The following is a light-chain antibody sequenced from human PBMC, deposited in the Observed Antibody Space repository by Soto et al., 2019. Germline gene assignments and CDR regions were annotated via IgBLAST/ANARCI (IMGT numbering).Light chain of an antibody. CDR3: QQYGGSLTWT. CDR1: QSVSSD. CDR2: SAS. J-gene: IGKJ1*01. V-gene: IGKV3-20*01. Sequence: IVMTQSPATLSVSPGDRVTLSCRASQSVSSDLAWYQQKPGQAPRLLIYSASSRATGVPDRFSGSGSGTDFTLTISRLEPEDFAVYYCQQYGGSLTWTFGQGTKVEIK.